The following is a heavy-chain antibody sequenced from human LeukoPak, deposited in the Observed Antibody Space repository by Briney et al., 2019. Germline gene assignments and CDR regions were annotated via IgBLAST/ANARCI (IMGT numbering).Heavy chain of an antibody. D-gene: IGHD6-6*01. CDR1: GGSLSGHY. V-gene: IGHV4-34*01. CDR3: AREYNTSSTSFDY. J-gene: IGHJ4*02. Sequence: KPSETLSLTCGVYGGSLSGHYWSWIRQPPGKGLEWIGEIKHSGSTNYNPSLKSRATISVDTSKNQFSLKLNSVTAADTAVYYCAREYNTSSTSFDYWGQGTLVAVSS. CDR2: IKHSGST.